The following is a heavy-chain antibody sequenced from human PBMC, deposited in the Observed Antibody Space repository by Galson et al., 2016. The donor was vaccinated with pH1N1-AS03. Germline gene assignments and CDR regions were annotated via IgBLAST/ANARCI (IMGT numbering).Heavy chain of an antibody. CDR1: GGKFSSYA. Sequence: SVKVSCKASGGKFSSYAISWVRQAPGQGLEWMGGIIGMFGTTNYAQRFQGRVTITADEITSKAYMDLSSLKSEDTAVYSCARAGYHTPGYHYWGQGALVTVSS. CDR2: IIGMFGTT. V-gene: IGHV1-69*13. J-gene: IGHJ4*02. CDR3: ARAGYHTPGYHY. D-gene: IGHD3-16*02.